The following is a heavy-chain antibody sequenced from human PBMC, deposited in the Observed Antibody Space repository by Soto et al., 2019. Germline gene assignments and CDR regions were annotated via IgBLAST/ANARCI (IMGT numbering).Heavy chain of an antibody. Sequence: SETLSLTCTVSGGSISSSSYYWGWIRQPPGKGLEWIGSIYYSGSTYYNPSLKSRVTISVDTSKNQFSLKLSSVTAADTAVYYCASLRSSYGSHYYYYYGMDVWGQGTTVTVSS. CDR3: ASLRSSYGSHYYYYYGMDV. CDR1: GGSISSSSYY. CDR2: IYYSGST. V-gene: IGHV4-39*01. D-gene: IGHD5-18*01. J-gene: IGHJ6*02.